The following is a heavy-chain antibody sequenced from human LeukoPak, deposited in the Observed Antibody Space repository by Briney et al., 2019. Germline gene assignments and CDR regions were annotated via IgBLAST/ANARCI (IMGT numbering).Heavy chain of an antibody. Sequence: TGGSLRLSCAASGFSFSDSALHWVRQAPGKGLEWVTIISYDGTNKYYADSVKGRFTISRDNAKNSLYLQMNSLRAEDTAVYYCARSGDSSGYYPVDYRGQGTLVTVSS. CDR1: GFSFSDSA. J-gene: IGHJ4*02. CDR3: ARSGDSSGYYPVDY. CDR2: ISYDGTNK. V-gene: IGHV3-30-3*01. D-gene: IGHD3-22*01.